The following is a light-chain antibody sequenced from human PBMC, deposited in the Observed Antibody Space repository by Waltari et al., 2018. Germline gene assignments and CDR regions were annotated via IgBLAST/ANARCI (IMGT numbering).Light chain of an antibody. CDR2: GHD. Sequence: SSELTQDPAVSVALGQTGRITCQGDCLRRYYATWYQQRPGQAPFLVLYGHDNRPSGIPDRFSGSTSGNTASLTITRAQAEDAGVYYCLSRDSSSTRVFGGGTTLTV. V-gene: IGLV3-19*01. J-gene: IGLJ3*02. CDR1: CLRRYY. CDR3: LSRDSSSTRV.